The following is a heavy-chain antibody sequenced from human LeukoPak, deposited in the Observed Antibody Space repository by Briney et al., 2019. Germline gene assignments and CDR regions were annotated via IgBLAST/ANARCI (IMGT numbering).Heavy chain of an antibody. J-gene: IGHJ4*02. V-gene: IGHV3-23*01. Sequence: HTGGSLRLSCAASGFTFSSYAMSWVRQAPGKGLEWVSAISGSGGSTYYADSVKGRFTISRDNSKNTLYLQMNSLKTEDTAVYYCTCIVGATNFDYWGQGTLVTVSS. D-gene: IGHD1-26*01. CDR3: TCIVGATNFDY. CDR1: GFTFSSYA. CDR2: ISGSGGST.